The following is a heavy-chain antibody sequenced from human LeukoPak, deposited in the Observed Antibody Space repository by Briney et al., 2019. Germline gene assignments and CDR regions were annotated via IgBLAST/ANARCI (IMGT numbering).Heavy chain of an antibody. CDR1: GFTFSSFA. CDR3: AKKDSSSWYYIGHFQH. J-gene: IGHJ1*01. D-gene: IGHD6-13*01. Sequence: GGSLRLSCAASGFTFSSFAMSWVRQAPGKGLEWVSDISKSGSTYYADSVKGRFTISRDNSKNTLYLQMNSLRAEDTAVYYCAKKDSSSWYYIGHFQHWGQGTPITVSS. V-gene: IGHV3-23*01. CDR2: ISKSGST.